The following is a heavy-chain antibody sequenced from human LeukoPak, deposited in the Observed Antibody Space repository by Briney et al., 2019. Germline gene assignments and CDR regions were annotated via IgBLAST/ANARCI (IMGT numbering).Heavy chain of an antibody. CDR2: INSDGTKT. CDR1: GFTFRSYE. CDR3: ASLDPFDY. Sequence: GGSLRLSCAASGFTFRSYEMHWVRLGPGKGLTWVSRINSDGTKTDYADSVKGRFTISRDNSKNTLYLQMNSLRAEDTAIYYCASLDPFDYWGQGTLVTVPS. V-gene: IGHV3-74*01. J-gene: IGHJ4*02.